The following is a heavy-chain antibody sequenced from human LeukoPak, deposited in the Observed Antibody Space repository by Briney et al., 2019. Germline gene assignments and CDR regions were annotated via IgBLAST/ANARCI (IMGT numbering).Heavy chain of an antibody. CDR3: ARDIYDSSGYAFDY. Sequence: GGSLRLSCAASEFTVNNNYMSWVRQAPGKGLEWVAVISYDGSNKYYADSVKGRFTISRDNSKNTLYLQMNSLRAEDTAVYYCARDIYDSSGYAFDYWGQGTLVTVSS. D-gene: IGHD3-22*01. CDR1: EFTVNNNY. CDR2: ISYDGSNK. J-gene: IGHJ4*02. V-gene: IGHV3-30*03.